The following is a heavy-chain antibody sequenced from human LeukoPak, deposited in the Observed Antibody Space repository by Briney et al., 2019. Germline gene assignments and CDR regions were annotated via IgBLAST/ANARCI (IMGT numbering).Heavy chain of an antibody. D-gene: IGHD1-26*01. CDR3: ARARGWEPNYYYYYMDV. Sequence: GGSLRLSCIPSGFTFNSYAMFWVRQAPGKGLEWVSLIWYDGSNKYYADSVKGRFTISRDNSKNTLYLQMSSLRAEDTAVYYCARARGWEPNYYYYYMDVWGKGTTVTVSS. CDR1: GFTFNSYA. J-gene: IGHJ6*03. V-gene: IGHV3-33*07. CDR2: IWYDGSNK.